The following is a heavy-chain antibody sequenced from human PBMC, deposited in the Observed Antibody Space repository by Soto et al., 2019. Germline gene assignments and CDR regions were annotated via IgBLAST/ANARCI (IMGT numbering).Heavy chain of an antibody. V-gene: IGHV4-31*03. CDR1: GGSISSGGYY. CDR2: IYYSGST. J-gene: IGHJ3*02. Sequence: SETLSLTCTVSGGSISSGGYYWSWIRQHPGKGLEWIGYIYYSGSTYYNPSLKSRVTISVDTSKNQFSLKLSSVTAADTAVYYCARERRNRFQIHAFDIWGQGTMVTVSS. D-gene: IGHD3-16*01. CDR3: ARERRNRFQIHAFDI.